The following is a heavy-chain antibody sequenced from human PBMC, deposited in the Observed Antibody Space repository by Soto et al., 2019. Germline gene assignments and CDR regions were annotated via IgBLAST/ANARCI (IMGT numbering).Heavy chain of an antibody. Sequence: SVKVSCKASGGTFSSYAISWVRQAPGQGLEWMGGIIPIFGTADYAQKFQGRVTITADESTSTAYMELSSLRSEDTAVYYCAREGVSDIVVVPAATDYYYYYGMDVWGQGTTVTVSS. J-gene: IGHJ6*02. V-gene: IGHV1-69*13. CDR2: IIPIFGTA. CDR1: GGTFSSYA. D-gene: IGHD2-2*01. CDR3: AREGVSDIVVVPAATDYYYYYGMDV.